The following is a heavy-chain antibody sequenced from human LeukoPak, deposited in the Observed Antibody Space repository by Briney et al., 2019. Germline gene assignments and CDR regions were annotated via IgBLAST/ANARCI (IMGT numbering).Heavy chain of an antibody. V-gene: IGHV1-2*02. J-gene: IGHJ4*02. D-gene: IGHD4-17*01. CDR2: INPNSGGT. CDR1: GYTFTGYY. Sequence: ASVKVSCKASGYTFTGYYMHWVRQAPGQGLEWMGWINPNSGGTNYAQKFQGRVTMTRDTSIGTAYMELSRLRSDDTAMYYCARDTADPYYFDYWGQGTLVTVSS. CDR3: ARDTADPYYFDY.